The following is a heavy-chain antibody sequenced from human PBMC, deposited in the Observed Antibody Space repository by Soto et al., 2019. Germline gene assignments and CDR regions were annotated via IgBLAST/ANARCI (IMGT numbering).Heavy chain of an antibody. D-gene: IGHD6-19*01. Sequence: EVQLVESGGGLVKPGGSLRLSCAASGFTFSSYSMNWVRQAPGKGLEWVSSISSSSSYIYYADSVKGRFTISRDNAKNSLYLQMNSLRAEDTAVYYCARDRSGWRFGGYYFDYWVQGTLVTVSS. CDR3: ARDRSGWRFGGYYFDY. J-gene: IGHJ4*02. CDR1: GFTFSSYS. CDR2: ISSSSSYI. V-gene: IGHV3-21*01.